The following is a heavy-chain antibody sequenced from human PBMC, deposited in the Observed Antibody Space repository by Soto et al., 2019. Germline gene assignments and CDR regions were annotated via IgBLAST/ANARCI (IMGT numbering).Heavy chain of an antibody. CDR2: MNPNSGNT. J-gene: IGHJ4*02. D-gene: IGHD6-6*01. CDR1: GYTFTSYD. CDR3: ARAGVPGARRVVAGY. Sequence: QVQLVQSGAEVKKPGASVKVSCKASGYTFTSYDINWVRQATGQGHEWMGWMNPNSGNTGYAQKLQVRVTMTRNTSINTAYMELSSLRSEDTAVYYCARAGVPGARRVVAGYWGQGTLVTVSS. V-gene: IGHV1-8*01.